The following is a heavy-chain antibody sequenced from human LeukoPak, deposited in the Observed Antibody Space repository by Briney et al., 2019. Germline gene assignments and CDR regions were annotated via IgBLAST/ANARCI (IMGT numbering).Heavy chain of an antibody. V-gene: IGHV1-18*01. J-gene: IGHJ4*02. CDR1: GYTFISYG. CDR3: ARDRRCYYDSSGYVDY. D-gene: IGHD3-22*01. CDR2: ISVYSGNT. Sequence: ASVKVSCKASGYTFISYGINWVRQAPGQGLEWMGWISVYSGNTNYAQKFQGRVTMTTDTSTSTAYMDLRSLRSDDTAVYYCARDRRCYYDSSGYVDYWGQGTLVTVSS.